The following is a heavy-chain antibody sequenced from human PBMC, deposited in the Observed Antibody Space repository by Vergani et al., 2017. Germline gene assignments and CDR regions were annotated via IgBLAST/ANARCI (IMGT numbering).Heavy chain of an antibody. Sequence: QVQLVESGGGVVQRGGSLRLSCATSGFTLSNYDMQGIRQGPGKGLEFVAFIQFDGGKQYYADSVKGRFTLSRDFSKNTLYLQMNSLRTDDTATYYCAKHFRGWGIDYWGQGTQVIVSS. CDR2: IQFDGGKQ. V-gene: IGHV3-30*02. D-gene: IGHD3-16*01. CDR3: AKHFRGWGIDY. CDR1: GFTLSNYD. J-gene: IGHJ4*02.